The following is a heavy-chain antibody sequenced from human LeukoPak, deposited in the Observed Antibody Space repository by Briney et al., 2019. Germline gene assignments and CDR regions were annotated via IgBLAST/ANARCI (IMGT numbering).Heavy chain of an antibody. CDR3: ARGSGWYDY. Sequence: SETLSLTCAVSGGSISLIYWSWIRQPPGKGLEWIGYIYYNGTTSYDPSFKSRVIISIDTSKNQFSLKLNSVTPADTAVYYCARGSGWYDYWGQGTLVTVSS. V-gene: IGHV4-59*01. CDR2: IYYNGTT. CDR1: GGSISLIY. J-gene: IGHJ4*02. D-gene: IGHD6-19*01.